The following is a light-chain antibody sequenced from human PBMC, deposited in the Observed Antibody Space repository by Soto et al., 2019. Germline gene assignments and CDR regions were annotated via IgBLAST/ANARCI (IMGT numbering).Light chain of an antibody. CDR2: WAS. V-gene: IGKV4-1*01. J-gene: IGKJ3*01. CDR3: QQYYSTLLFT. CDR1: QSVLYSSNNKNY. Sequence: DIVMTQSPDSPAVSLGERATINCKSSQSVLYSSNNKNYLAWYQQKPGQPPKLLIYWASTRESGVPDRFSGSGSGTDFTLTISSLQAEDVAVYYCQQYYSTLLFTFGPGTKVDIK.